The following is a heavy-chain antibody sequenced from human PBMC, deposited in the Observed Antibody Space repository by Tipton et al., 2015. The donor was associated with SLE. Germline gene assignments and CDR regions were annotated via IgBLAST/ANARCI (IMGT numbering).Heavy chain of an antibody. Sequence: TLSLTCAVSGYSISSGYYWGWIRQPPGKGLEWIGSIYYSGSTYYNPSLKSRVTISVDTSKNQFSLKLSSVTAADTALYFCARENWSFSHMDVWGIGTTVTVSS. J-gene: IGHJ6*04. CDR1: GYSISSGYY. CDR2: IYYSGST. V-gene: IGHV4-38-2*02. D-gene: IGHD1-1*01. CDR3: ARENWSFSHMDV.